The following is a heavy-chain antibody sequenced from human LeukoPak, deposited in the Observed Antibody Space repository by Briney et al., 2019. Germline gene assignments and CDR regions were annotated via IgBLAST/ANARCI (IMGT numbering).Heavy chain of an antibody. J-gene: IGHJ4*02. Sequence: GGPLRLSCAASGFTLSNYAMHWVRQPAGEGLEWVSALGTAGDTFYPGSVKGRFTISRDNAKKSLFLQMNSLRAEDTAVYYCARQNTPHGNFDYWGQGTLVTVSS. CDR1: GFTLSNYA. V-gene: IGHV3-13*01. D-gene: IGHD5-24*01. CDR3: ARQNTPHGNFDY. CDR2: LGTAGDT.